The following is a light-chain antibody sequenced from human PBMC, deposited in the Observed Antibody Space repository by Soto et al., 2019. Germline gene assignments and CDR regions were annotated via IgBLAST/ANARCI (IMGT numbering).Light chain of an antibody. CDR3: HQDFNLPWT. CDR1: QSVSSY. J-gene: IGKJ1*01. CDR2: GAS. V-gene: IGKV3D-15*02. Sequence: VMTQSPATLSVSPGERATLSCRASQSVSSYLAWYQQKPGQAPRLLIYGASTRATGIPVRFSGSGSGTDFTLTISSLQPEDFAVYFCHQDFNLPWTFGQGTKVDIK.